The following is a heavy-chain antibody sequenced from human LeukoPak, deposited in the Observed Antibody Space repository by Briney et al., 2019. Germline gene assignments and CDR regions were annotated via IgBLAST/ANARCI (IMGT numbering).Heavy chain of an antibody. V-gene: IGHV4-34*01. CDR1: DGSFSGYY. J-gene: IGHJ5*01. CDR2: INHSGSA. Sequence: SETLSLTCAVYDGSFSGYYCSWIRQPPGKGLEWIGEINHSGSANYNPSFKSRVTILLDMSKNQFSLNLSSVTAADTAVYYCARRPRGVIIKTWFDSWGQGTLVTVSS. D-gene: IGHD3-10*01. CDR3: ARRPRGVIIKTWFDS.